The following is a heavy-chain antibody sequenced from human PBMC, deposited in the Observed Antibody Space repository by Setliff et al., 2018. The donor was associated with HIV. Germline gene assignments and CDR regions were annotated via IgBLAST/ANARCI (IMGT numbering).Heavy chain of an antibody. D-gene: IGHD1-26*01. J-gene: IGHJ4*02. CDR1: GGSVTSGTYY. CDR2: VYTSGST. Sequence: PSETLSLTCTVSGGSVTSGTYYWSWIRQPAGKGLEWIGHVYTSGSTNFNPSLESRVTISVDTSKNQFSLKLSSVTAADTATYHCARATPGGTYFPYNFGYWGQGSLVTVSS. V-gene: IGHV4-61*09. CDR3: ARATPGGTYFPYNFGY.